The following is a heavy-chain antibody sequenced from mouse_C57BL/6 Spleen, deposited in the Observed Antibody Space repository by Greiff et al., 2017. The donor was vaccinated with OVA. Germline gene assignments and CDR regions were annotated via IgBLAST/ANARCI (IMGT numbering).Heavy chain of an antibody. CDR1: GYTFTSYW. D-gene: IGHD1-1*01. CDR3: ARVTTVVSPHYFDD. V-gene: IGHV1-55*01. CDR2: IYPGSGST. Sequence: QVQLQQPGAELVKPGASVKMSCKASGYTFTSYWITWVKQRPGQGLEWIGDIYPGSGSTNYNEKFKSKATLTVDTSSSTAYMQLSSLTSEDSAVYYCARVTTVVSPHYFDDWGQGTTLTVSS. J-gene: IGHJ2*01.